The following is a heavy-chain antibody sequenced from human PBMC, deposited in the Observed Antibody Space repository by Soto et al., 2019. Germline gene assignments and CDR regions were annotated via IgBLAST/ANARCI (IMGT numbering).Heavy chain of an antibody. CDR1: GFIFSDYG. Sequence: GGSLRLSCEASGFIFSDYGIHWVRQAPGKGLEWVAGISYDGSNKYYADSMKGRFTISRDNSKNMVYLQMNSLRPEDTAMYYCAKQGSPTEAQFDPWGQGSLVTVS. D-gene: IGHD6-13*01. V-gene: IGHV3-30*18. CDR3: AKQGSPTEAQFDP. J-gene: IGHJ5*02. CDR2: ISYDGSNK.